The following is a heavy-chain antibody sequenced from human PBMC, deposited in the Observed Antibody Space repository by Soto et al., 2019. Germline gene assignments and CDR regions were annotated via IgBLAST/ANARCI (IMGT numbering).Heavy chain of an antibody. CDR1: GYTFSTYD. CDR3: ARGWGRWPHEKPGDY. Sequence: QVQLVQSGAEVRWPGASVKVSCEASGYTFSTYDINWVRQAPGQGLEWMGWVNANSGNAGYAQKVQGRVTMTTSSSIRTAYMELNSLRSEDTAVYYCARGWGRWPHEKPGDYWGQGTLVTVSS. D-gene: IGHD3-16*01. J-gene: IGHJ4*02. CDR2: VNANSGNA. V-gene: IGHV1-8*01.